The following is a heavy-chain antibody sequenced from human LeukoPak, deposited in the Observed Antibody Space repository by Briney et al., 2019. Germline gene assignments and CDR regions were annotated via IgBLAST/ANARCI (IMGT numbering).Heavy chain of an antibody. V-gene: IGHV3-23*01. CDR1: GFTFSSYA. CDR2: ISGSGGST. Sequence: PGGSLRLSCAASGFTFSSYAMSWVRQAPGKGLEWVSAISGSGGSTYYADSVKGRFTISRDNSKNTLYLQMNSLRAEDTAVYYCAKDPTIFGVVISPTFDPWGQGTLVTVSS. J-gene: IGHJ5*02. CDR3: AKDPTIFGVVISPTFDP. D-gene: IGHD3-3*01.